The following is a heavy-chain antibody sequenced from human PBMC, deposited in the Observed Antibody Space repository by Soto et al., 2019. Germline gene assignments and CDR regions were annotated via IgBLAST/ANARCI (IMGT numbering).Heavy chain of an antibody. CDR2: IYYSGST. J-gene: IGHJ4*02. CDR1: GGSITSGDYC. D-gene: IGHD3-22*01. CDR3: ARDTGYYDSSGKNFFDY. Sequence: SETLSLTCTVSGGSITSGDYCWSWIRQPPGKGLEWIGYIYYSGSTSYNPSLKSRVTISVDTSKNQFSLKLSSVTAADTAVYYCARDTGYYDSSGKNFFDYWGQGTRGTVSP. V-gene: IGHV4-30-4*01.